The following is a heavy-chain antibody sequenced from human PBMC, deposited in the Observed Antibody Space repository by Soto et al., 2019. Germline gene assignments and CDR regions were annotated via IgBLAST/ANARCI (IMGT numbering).Heavy chain of an antibody. Sequence: GGSLRLSCAASGFTFSSYGMHWVRQAPGKGLEWVAVISYDGSNKYYADSVKGRFTISRDNSKNTLYLQMNSLRAEDTAVYYCAKSPGGYYSFDIWGQGTMVTLSS. V-gene: IGHV3-30*18. J-gene: IGHJ3*02. D-gene: IGHD3-3*01. CDR2: ISYDGSNK. CDR3: AKSPGGYYSFDI. CDR1: GFTFSSYG.